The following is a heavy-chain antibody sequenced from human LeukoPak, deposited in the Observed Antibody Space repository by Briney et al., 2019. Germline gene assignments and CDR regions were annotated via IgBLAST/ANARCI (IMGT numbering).Heavy chain of an antibody. V-gene: IGHV3-15*01. Sequence: GGSLRLSCAASGFTSSNAWMNWVRQSPGKGLEWVGRIKSKTDGGTIDYGAPVKGRFTISRDDSKNTLFLQMNSLKTEDTAMYHCTTGVRDSSGYYNFDYWGQGTLVTVSS. CDR2: IKSKTDGGTI. J-gene: IGHJ4*02. CDR1: GFTSSNAW. CDR3: TTGVRDSSGYYNFDY. D-gene: IGHD3-22*01.